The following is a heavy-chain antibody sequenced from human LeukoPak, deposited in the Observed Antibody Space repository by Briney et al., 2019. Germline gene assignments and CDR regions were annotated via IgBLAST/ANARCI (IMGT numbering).Heavy chain of an antibody. V-gene: IGHV4-59*08. CDR3: ARYLSSGLVP. D-gene: IGHD6-19*01. J-gene: IGHJ5*02. Sequence: KSSETLSLTCTVSGGSISSYYWSWLRQPPGKGLEWIGYISYSGTSHYNPSLDSRVTLSVDTSKSHFSLKLTSVTAADTAVFYCARYLSSGLVPWGQGTLVTVSS. CDR2: ISYSGTS. CDR1: GGSISSYY.